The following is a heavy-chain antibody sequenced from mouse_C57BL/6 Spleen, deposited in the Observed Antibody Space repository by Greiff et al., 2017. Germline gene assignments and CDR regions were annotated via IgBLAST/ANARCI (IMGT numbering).Heavy chain of an antibody. CDR1: GYTFTSYW. CDR2: IHPNSGST. CDR3: AKSDYYSNYSYYFDY. J-gene: IGHJ2*01. D-gene: IGHD2-5*01. Sequence: QVQLQQPGAELVKPGASVKLSCKASGYTFTSYWMHWVKPRPGKGLEWIGMIHPNSGSTNYNENFKSKATLTVDKSSNTAYMQLISLTSEDSAVYYCAKSDYYSNYSYYFDYWGQGTTLTVSS. V-gene: IGHV1-64*01.